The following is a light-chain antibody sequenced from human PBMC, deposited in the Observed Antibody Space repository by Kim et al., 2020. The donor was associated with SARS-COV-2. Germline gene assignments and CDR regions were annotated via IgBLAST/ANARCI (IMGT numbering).Light chain of an antibody. V-gene: IGLV1-47*01. CDR1: SSNIGTNY. Sequence: ELTQPPSASGTPGQRVTISCSGSSSNIGTNYVYWYQQFPGTAPKLLIYRNNQRPSGVPDRFSGSKSGTSASLAISGLRSEDEADYYCAAWDDSLSGVVFGGGTQLTVL. CDR3: AAWDDSLSGVV. CDR2: RNN. J-gene: IGLJ2*01.